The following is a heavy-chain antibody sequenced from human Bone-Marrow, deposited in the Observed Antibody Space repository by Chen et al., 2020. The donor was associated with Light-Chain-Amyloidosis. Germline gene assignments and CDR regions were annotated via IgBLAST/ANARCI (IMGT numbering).Heavy chain of an antibody. D-gene: IGHD1-26*01. J-gene: IGHJ2*01. V-gene: IGHV3-64*01. CDR3: ARDTLGTDWYFDL. CDR2: ITDNGGTT. Sequence: EVQLVESGGGLVQPGGSLRLSCAASGFTFSTYAMHWVRQAPGKGLGYVSAITDNGGTTYYANSVKGRFTISRDNSKNTLYLQMGSLRVEDMAVYYCARDTLGTDWYFDLWGRGTLVTVSS. CDR1: GFTFSTYA.